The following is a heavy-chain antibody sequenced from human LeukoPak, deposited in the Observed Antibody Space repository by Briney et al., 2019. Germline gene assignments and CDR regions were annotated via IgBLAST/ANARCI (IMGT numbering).Heavy chain of an antibody. J-gene: IGHJ4*02. D-gene: IGHD2-15*01. V-gene: IGHV3-20*04. Sequence: PGGSLRLSCAASGFTFSSYSMNWVRQAPGKGLEWVSGINWNGGSTGYADSVKGRFTIPRDNAKNSLYLQMNSLRAEDTALHYCARHCSGGSCYGAYWGQGTLVTVSS. CDR1: GFTFSSYS. CDR2: INWNGGST. CDR3: ARHCSGGSCYGAY.